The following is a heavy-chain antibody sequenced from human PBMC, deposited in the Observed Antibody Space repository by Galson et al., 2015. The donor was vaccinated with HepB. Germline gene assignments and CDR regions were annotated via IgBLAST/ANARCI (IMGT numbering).Heavy chain of an antibody. J-gene: IGHJ4*02. Sequence: SLRLSCATSGFMFKNAWLSWVRQAPGKGLEWIGRSKSKSEGGTIDYAAPVKGRFSISRDDSENTLYLHMNSLKIEDTAICYCTTDRRRYFDYWGQGTLVTVSS. CDR3: TTDRRRYFDY. CDR2: SKSKSEGGTI. CDR1: GFMFKNAW. V-gene: IGHV3-15*01.